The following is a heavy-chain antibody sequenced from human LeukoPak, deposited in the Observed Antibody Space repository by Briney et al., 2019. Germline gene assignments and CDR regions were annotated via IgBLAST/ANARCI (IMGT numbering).Heavy chain of an antibody. V-gene: IGHV4-39*07. J-gene: IGHJ4*02. CDR2: IYYSGST. D-gene: IGHD3-10*01. CDR3: AKVGDGSGSYPTFDY. Sequence: SETLSLTCTVSGGSISSSSYYWGWIRQPPGKGLEWIGSIYYSGSTYYNPSLKSRVTISVDTSKNQFSLKLRSVTAADTAVYYCAKVGDGSGSYPTFDYWGQGTLDTVSS. CDR1: GGSISSSSYY.